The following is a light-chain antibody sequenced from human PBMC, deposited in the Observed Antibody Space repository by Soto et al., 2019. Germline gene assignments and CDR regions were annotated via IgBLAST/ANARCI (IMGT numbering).Light chain of an antibody. CDR1: QSVSRY. J-gene: IGKJ4*01. Sequence: DIVFTQSPATLSFSPVEIATLPFRASQSVSRYLAWYQQKPGQAPRPLIYDASNRATGIPARFSGSGSGTDFILTISSLEPEDFAVYYCQQRSNWPLTFGGGTKVDIK. CDR2: DAS. V-gene: IGKV3-11*01. CDR3: QQRSNWPLT.